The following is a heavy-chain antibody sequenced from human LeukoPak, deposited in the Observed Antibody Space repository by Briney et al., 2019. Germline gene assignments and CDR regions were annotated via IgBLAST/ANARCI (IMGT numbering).Heavy chain of an antibody. CDR3: SRSYDKNFDY. D-gene: IGHD3-3*01. J-gene: IGHJ4*02. CDR2: IYYSGST. CDR1: GGSISSDAYY. Sequence: SQTLSLTCTVSGGSISSDAYYWIWLPQHPGKGLEWFMYIYYSGSTYYNPSLKSRLTISVYTYKNQFYLKLSSVTAADTAVYYCSRSYDKNFDYWGQGTLVTVSS. V-gene: IGHV4-31*03.